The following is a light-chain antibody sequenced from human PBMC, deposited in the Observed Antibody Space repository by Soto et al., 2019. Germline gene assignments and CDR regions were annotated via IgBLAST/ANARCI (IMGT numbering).Light chain of an antibody. V-gene: IGKV1-9*01. Sequence: DIQLTQSPSFLSASVGDRVTITCRASRDTRSSLAWYQQKPGKAPKLLIYTISTLQSGVPPRFSGSGSGTEFTLTISSIEPEDFAVYYCQHRSDWPPRLTFGGGTKVEIK. CDR2: TIS. CDR3: QHRSDWPPRLT. CDR1: RDTRSS. J-gene: IGKJ4*01.